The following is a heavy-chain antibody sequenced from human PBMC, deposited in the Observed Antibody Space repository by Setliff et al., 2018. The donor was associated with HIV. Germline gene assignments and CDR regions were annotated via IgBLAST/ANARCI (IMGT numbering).Heavy chain of an antibody. CDR2: IFYTGSS. CDR1: GGSISTADYY. Sequence: SETLSLTCDVSGGSISTADYYWTWIRQPPGKGLEWIGSIFYTGSSYSNPSLKSRLTFSIDTSKNHFSLRLTSVTAADTATYYCAGHPYSPDYAFDVWGQGSLVTVSS. J-gene: IGHJ5*02. D-gene: IGHD4-17*01. CDR3: AGHPYSPDYAFDV. V-gene: IGHV4-30-4*08.